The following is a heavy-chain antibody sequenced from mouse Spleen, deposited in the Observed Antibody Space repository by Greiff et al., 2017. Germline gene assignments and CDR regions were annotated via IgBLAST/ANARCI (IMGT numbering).Heavy chain of an antibody. CDR2: INPGSGGT. V-gene: IGHV1-54*01. CDR1: GYAFTNYL. D-gene: IGHD2-3*01. Sequence: QVQLQQSGAELVRPGTSVKVSCKASGYAFTNYLIEWVKQRPGQGLEWIGVINPGSGGTNYNEKFKGKATLTADKSSSTAYMQLSSLTSEDSAVYFCARVYDGYYDAMDYWGQGTSVTVSS. J-gene: IGHJ4*01. CDR3: ARVYDGYYDAMDY.